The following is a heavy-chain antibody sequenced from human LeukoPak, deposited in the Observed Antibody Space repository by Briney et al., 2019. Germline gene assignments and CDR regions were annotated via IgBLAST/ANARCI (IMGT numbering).Heavy chain of an antibody. D-gene: IGHD2-2*01. CDR2: IYIGGST. CDR1: GFTVSTYY. J-gene: IGHJ4*02. CDR3: ARGLGYCTSTTCLLPFDY. V-gene: IGHV3-53*01. Sequence: GGSLRLSCAASGFTVSTYYMTWVRQAPGKGLECVSVIYIGGSTYYADSVKGRFTVSRDNSKNTLYLQMNSLRAEDTAMYYCARGLGYCTSTTCLLPFDYWGQGTLVTVSS.